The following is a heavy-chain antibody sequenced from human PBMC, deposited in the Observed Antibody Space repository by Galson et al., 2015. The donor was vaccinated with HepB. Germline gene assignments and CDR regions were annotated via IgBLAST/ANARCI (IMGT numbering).Heavy chain of an antibody. Sequence: SVKVSCKASGYTFTSYGISWVRQAPGQGLEWMGWISAYNGNTNYAQKLQGRVTMTTDTSTSTAYMELRSLRSDDTAVYYCARQGVVFGVVMYYGMDVWGQGTTVTVSS. V-gene: IGHV1-18*04. CDR3: ARQGVVFGVVMYYGMDV. CDR1: GYTFTSYG. J-gene: IGHJ6*02. D-gene: IGHD3-3*01. CDR2: ISAYNGNT.